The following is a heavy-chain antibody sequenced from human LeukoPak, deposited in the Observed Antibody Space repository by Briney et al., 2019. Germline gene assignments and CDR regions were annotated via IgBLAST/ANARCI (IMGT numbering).Heavy chain of an antibody. V-gene: IGHV1-69*05. Sequence: GASVTVSCKASGGTFSSYAISWVRQAPGQGLDWMGGIIPIFGTANYAQKFQGRVTITTDESTSTAYMELSSLRSEDTAVYYRARTSSGWYENSYYYYYMDVWGKGTTVTVSS. CDR2: IIPIFGTA. CDR1: GGTFSSYA. CDR3: ARTSSGWYENSYYYYYMDV. D-gene: IGHD6-19*01. J-gene: IGHJ6*03.